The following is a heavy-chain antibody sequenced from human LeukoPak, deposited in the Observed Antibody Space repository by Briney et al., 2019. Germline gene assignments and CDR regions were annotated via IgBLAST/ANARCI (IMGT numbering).Heavy chain of an antibody. V-gene: IGHV2-5*02. J-gene: IGHJ4*02. CDR2: IYWDDDK. CDR1: GFPLSTSGVG. D-gene: IGHD5-24*01. Sequence: SGPTLVNPSQTLTLTCTFSGFPLSTSGVGVGWIRQPPGKALEWLALIYWDDDKRYSPSLKSRLTITKDTSKNQVVLTMTNMDPVDTATYYCAHRRDGYSIFDYWGQGTLVTVSS. CDR3: AHRRDGYSIFDY.